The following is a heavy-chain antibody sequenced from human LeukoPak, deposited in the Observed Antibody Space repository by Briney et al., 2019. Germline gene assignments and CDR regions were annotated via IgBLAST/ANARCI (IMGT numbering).Heavy chain of an antibody. CDR1: GGSFSAYY. J-gene: IGHJ6*04. CDR2: INHSGST. Sequence: SETLSLTCAVYGGSFSAYYWSWIRQPPGKGLEWIGEINHSGSTNYNPSLKSRVTISVDTSKNQFSLKLSSVTAADTAVCYCARGRKWLRLYYYYGIDVWGKGTTVTVSS. D-gene: IGHD5-12*01. V-gene: IGHV4-34*01. CDR3: ARGRKWLRLYYYYGIDV.